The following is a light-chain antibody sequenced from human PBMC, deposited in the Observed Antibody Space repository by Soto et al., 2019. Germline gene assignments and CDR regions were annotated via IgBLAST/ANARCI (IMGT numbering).Light chain of an antibody. Sequence: DIQMTQSPSTLSASVGERVTITCRASQSISAWLAWYQQKPGKAPKLLIYKASIVESGVPSSFSGSGSGTEFTLTISGLQPDDVANDYCQQYDSYPLTLGQGTRLEIK. J-gene: IGKJ5*01. CDR2: KAS. CDR3: QQYDSYPLT. CDR1: QSISAW. V-gene: IGKV1-5*03.